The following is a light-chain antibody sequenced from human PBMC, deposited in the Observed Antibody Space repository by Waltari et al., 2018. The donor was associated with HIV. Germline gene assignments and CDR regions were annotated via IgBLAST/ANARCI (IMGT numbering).Light chain of an antibody. Sequence: QSALTQPASVSASPGQSITISCTGSSDDVGGYTYVSWYQQFPGKAPKLRISEDTARASGISLRFSGSKSANTASLTISGLRPEDEADYFCASFSSTSTYVFGTGTKVTVL. CDR1: SDDVGGYTY. V-gene: IGLV2-14*01. CDR3: ASFSSTSTYV. J-gene: IGLJ1*01. CDR2: EDT.